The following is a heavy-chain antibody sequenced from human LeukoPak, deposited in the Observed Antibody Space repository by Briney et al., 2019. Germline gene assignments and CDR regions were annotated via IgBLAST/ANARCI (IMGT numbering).Heavy chain of an antibody. CDR2: SRNRANGYTT. V-gene: IGHV3-72*01. J-gene: IGHJ3*02. CDR3: ARNPNDSGNYFDPFDI. D-gene: IGHD1-26*01. CDR1: GFTFSDHY. Sequence: PGGSLRLSCVGFGFTFSDHYMDWVRQAPGKGLEWVGRSRNRANGYTTEYATSLKGRFTISRDDSGRSMYLQLSSLRTEDTAVYYCARNPNDSGNYFDPFDIWGQGKMVTVSS.